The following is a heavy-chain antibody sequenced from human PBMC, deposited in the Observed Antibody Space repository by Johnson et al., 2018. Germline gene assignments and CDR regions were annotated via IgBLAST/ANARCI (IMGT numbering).Heavy chain of an antibody. CDR1: GFTFSSYG. D-gene: IGHD4-17*01. Sequence: VQLVQSGGGVVQPGRSLRLSCAASGFTFSSYGMHWVRQAPGKGLEWVGRIRSKTDGGTTKYAAPVKGRFTISRDDSKNTLYLQMNTLKSDDTGVYYCTTQGGLLPPPGDEAFDIWGQGTMVTVSS. J-gene: IGHJ3*02. CDR3: TTQGGLLPPPGDEAFDI. V-gene: IGHV3-15*06. CDR2: IRSKTDGGTT.